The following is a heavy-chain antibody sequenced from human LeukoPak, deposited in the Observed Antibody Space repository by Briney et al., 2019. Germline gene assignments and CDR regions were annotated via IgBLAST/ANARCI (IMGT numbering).Heavy chain of an antibody. D-gene: IGHD2-15*01. CDR2: IIPIFGTA. V-gene: IGHV1-69*13. Sequence: SVRVSCKASGGTFSSYAISWVRQAPGQGLEWMGGIIPIFGTANYAQKFQGRVTITADESTSTAYMELSSLRSEDTAVYYCARAPGLLGAFDIWGQGTMVTVSS. CDR1: GGTFSSYA. J-gene: IGHJ3*02. CDR3: ARAPGLLGAFDI.